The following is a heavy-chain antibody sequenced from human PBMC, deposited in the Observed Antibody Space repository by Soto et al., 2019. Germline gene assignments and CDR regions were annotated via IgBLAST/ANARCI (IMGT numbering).Heavy chain of an antibody. V-gene: IGHV4-30-4*02. D-gene: IGHD3-9*01. J-gene: IGHJ4*02. CDR3: ARVVGNSAGYGY. CDR1: GGSIISGDYY. CDR2: IYYSGST. Sequence: PSETLSLTCTVSGGSIISGDYYWSWIRQPPGKGLEWIGYIYYSGSTCYNPSLKSRVTISVDTSKNQFSLKLSSVTAADTAVYYCARVVGNSAGYGYWGQGTLVTVSS.